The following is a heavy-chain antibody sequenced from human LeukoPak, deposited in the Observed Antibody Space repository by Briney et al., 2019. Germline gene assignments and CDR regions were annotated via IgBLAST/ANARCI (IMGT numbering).Heavy chain of an antibody. V-gene: IGHV3-30*04. D-gene: IGHD4-23*01. CDR3: ARARCYGGNSD. J-gene: IGHJ4*02. CDR1: GFTFRSYA. CDR2: ISYDGSNK. Sequence: GGSLRLSCAASGFTFRSYAMHWVRQAPGKGLEWVAVISYDGSNKYYADSVKGRFTISRDNSKNTLYLQMNSLRAEDTAVYYCARARCYGGNSDWGQGTLVTVSS.